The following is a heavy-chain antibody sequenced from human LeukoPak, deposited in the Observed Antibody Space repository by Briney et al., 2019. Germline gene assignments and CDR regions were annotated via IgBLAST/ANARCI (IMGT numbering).Heavy chain of an antibody. CDR1: GFTFSDHH. CDR2: GPARNKPNSCST. CDR3: VRVITTDRGWYTFDL. Sequence: GGSLTLSCEGSGFTFSDHHMDWVRQAPGMGLEWVGRGPARNKPNSCSTQYAASVRGRFTISRDDSKNSPYLQMISLTTEDMAMYYCVRVITTDRGWYTFDLWGQGVPVTVSS. J-gene: IGHJ4*02. V-gene: IGHV3-72*01. D-gene: IGHD6-19*01.